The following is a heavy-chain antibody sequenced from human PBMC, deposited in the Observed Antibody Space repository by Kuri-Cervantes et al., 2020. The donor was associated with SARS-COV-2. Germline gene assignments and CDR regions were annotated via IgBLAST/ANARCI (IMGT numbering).Heavy chain of an antibody. CDR1: GGSISSYY. Sequence: ESLKISCTVSGGSISSYYWSWIRQPPGKGLEWIGYIYYSGSTNYNPSLKSRVTISVDTSKNQFSLKLSSVTAADTAVYYCARHPNFDYWGQGTLVTVSS. V-gene: IGHV4-59*08. CDR3: ARHPNFDY. CDR2: IYYSGST. J-gene: IGHJ4*02.